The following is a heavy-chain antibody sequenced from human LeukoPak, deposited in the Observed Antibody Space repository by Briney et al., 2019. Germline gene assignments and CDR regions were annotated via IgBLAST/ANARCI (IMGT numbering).Heavy chain of an antibody. D-gene: IGHD3-3*01. CDR3: ARHRTFGVDRDY. CDR1: GGTFISYA. Sequence: ASVKVSCKASGGTFISYAISWVRQAPGQGLEWMGRIIPILGIANYAQKLQGRVTMTTDTSTSTAYMELRSLRSDDTAAYYCARHRTFGVDRDYWGQGTLVTVSS. V-gene: IGHV1-69*04. J-gene: IGHJ4*02. CDR2: IIPILGIA.